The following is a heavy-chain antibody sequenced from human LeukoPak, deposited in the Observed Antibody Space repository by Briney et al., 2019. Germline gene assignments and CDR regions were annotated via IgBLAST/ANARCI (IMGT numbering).Heavy chain of an antibody. CDR3: ARVGSYYHFYFDV. J-gene: IGHJ6*03. Sequence: SETLSLTCDVNGGSFSDGFFWSWIRQSPGKGLEWIGEINHRGSTIYNPSLKSRVTISLDPSQNQFSLRLTSVTAADTALYYCARVGSYYHFYFDVWGKGTTVTVSS. CDR1: GGSFSDGFF. CDR2: INHRGST. V-gene: IGHV4-34*01.